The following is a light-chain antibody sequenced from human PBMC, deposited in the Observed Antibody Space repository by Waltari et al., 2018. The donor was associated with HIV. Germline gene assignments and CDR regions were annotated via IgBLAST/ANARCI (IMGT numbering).Light chain of an antibody. V-gene: IGKV1-NL1*01. Sequence: DIQMAQSPSSLSASVGDRVTVTCRASQGISDSLAWYQHTPGQAHKLLLSGASTLESGVPSMFSGGGSGTDYTLTSSSLQPEDSATYYCQQYYTLPYTFGQGTKLEIK. J-gene: IGKJ2*01. CDR1: QGISDS. CDR3: QQYYTLPYT. CDR2: GAS.